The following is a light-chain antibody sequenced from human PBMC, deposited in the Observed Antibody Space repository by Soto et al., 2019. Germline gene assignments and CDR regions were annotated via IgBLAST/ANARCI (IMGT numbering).Light chain of an antibody. J-gene: IGKJ1*01. CDR2: KAS. V-gene: IGKV1-5*03. CDR1: QSISSR. Sequence: DIQMTQSPSTLSASVGDRVTITCRASQSISSRLAWYQQKPGKAPKLLIYKASSLESGVPSRFSGSGSGTEFTLTTSSLQPDDLATYYCQQYNSFPTFGQGTKVEIK. CDR3: QQYNSFPT.